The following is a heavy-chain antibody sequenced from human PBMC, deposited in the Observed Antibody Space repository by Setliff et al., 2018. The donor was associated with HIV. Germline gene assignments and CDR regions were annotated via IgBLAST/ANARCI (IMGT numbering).Heavy chain of an antibody. D-gene: IGHD3-16*01. V-gene: IGHV1-18*01. CDR1: GYTFTSYA. J-gene: IGHJ3*02. Sequence: GASVKVSCKASGYTFTSYAMNWVRQAPGQGLEWMGWISAYNGNTNYAQKFQGRVTMTTDTSTTTAYTELRSLRSDDTAVYYCARDRSIIMTFGGGNDAFDIWGQGTMVTVSS. CDR2: ISAYNGNT. CDR3: ARDRSIIMTFGGGNDAFDI.